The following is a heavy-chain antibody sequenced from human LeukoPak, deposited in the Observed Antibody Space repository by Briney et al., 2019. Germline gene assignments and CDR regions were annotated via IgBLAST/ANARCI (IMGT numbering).Heavy chain of an antibody. V-gene: IGHV3-23*01. CDR3: ARNTEIAVAGNFDY. J-gene: IGHJ4*02. CDR2: ISGSGGST. D-gene: IGHD6-19*01. CDR1: GFTFSSYA. Sequence: GSLRLSCAASGFTFSSYAMSWVRQAPGKGLEWVSAISGSGGSTYYADSVKGRFTISRDNSKNTLYLQMNSLRAEDTAVYYCARNTEIAVAGNFDYWGQGTLVTVSS.